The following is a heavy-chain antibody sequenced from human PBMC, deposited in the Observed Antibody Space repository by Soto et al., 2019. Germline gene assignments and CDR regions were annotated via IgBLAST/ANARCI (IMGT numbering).Heavy chain of an antibody. CDR3: AREDSIIIPAVADV. V-gene: IGHV3-21*04. Sequence: GGSLRLSCEVSGFTFTNFGIKWVRQAPGKGLEWVSSVSKSDYTYYSESVKGRFTISRDNAKNSVSLQMNNLRAEDTAVYYCAREDSIIIPAVADVWGQGTQVTVSS. D-gene: IGHD3-10*01. CDR1: GFTFTNFG. J-gene: IGHJ4*02. CDR2: VSKSDYT.